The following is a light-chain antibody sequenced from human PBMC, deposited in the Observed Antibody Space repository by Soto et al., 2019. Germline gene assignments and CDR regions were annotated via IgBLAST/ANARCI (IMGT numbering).Light chain of an antibody. J-gene: IGLJ1*01. V-gene: IGLV2-14*01. Sequence: QSVLAQPASVSGSPGQSITISCTGTSSDVGFFNYVSWYQQHPGKAPKLMIYEVTNRPSGVSIRFSGSKSVNTASLTISGLQAEXEAXYYCCSYRXVNTVVFGRGTKVTV. CDR1: SSDVGFFNY. CDR2: EVT. CDR3: CSYRXVNTVV.